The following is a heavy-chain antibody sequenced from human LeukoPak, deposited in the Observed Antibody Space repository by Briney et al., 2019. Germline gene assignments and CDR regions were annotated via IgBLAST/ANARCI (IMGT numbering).Heavy chain of an antibody. J-gene: IGHJ3*01. V-gene: IGHV4-59*12. Sequence: SETLSLTCTVSGGSISSYYWSWIRQPPGKGLEWIGYIYYSGSTHYNPSLKSRVTISVDTSKNQFSLRLNSVTAADTAVYYCARDGPSDSGAFDVWGPGTLVTVSS. CDR2: IYYSGST. CDR3: ARDGPSDSGAFDV. CDR1: GGSISSYY. D-gene: IGHD3-22*01.